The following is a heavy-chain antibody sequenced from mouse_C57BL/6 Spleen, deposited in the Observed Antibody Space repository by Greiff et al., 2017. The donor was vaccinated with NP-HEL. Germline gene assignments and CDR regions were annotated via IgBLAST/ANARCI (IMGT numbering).Heavy chain of an antibody. J-gene: IGHJ4*01. V-gene: IGHV1-4*01. CDR2: INPSSGYT. CDR3: ARDYYGSSYAMYY. Sequence: VKLMESGAELARPGASVKMSCKASGYTFTSYTMHWVKQRPGQGLEWIGYINPSSGYTKYNQKFKDKATLTADKSSSTAYMQLSSLTSEDSAVYYCARDYYGSSYAMYYWGQGTSVTVSS. D-gene: IGHD1-1*01. CDR1: GYTFTSYT.